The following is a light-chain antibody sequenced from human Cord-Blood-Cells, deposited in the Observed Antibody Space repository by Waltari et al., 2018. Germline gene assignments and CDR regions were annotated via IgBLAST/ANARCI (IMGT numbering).Light chain of an antibody. CDR1: QSVSSY. Sequence: EIVLTQSPATLSLSPGERATLSCRARQSVSSYLAWYQQKPGQAPRLLIYDASNRATGIPARFSGSGSVTDFTLTISSLEPEDFAVYYCQQRSNWPPITFGQGTRLEIK. CDR3: QQRSNWPPIT. J-gene: IGKJ5*01. CDR2: DAS. V-gene: IGKV3-11*01.